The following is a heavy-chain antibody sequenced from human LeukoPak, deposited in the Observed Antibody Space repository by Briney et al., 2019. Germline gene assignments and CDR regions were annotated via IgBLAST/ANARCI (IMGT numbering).Heavy chain of an antibody. Sequence: GGSLRLSCAASGFTFSGYSMNWVRQAPGKGLEWVSSISSSSSYIYYADSVKGRFTISRDNAKKSLYLQMNSLGAEDTAVYYCARDTGAYYDSGGLDYWGQGTLVTVSS. V-gene: IGHV3-21*01. CDR3: ARDTGAYYDSGGLDY. J-gene: IGHJ4*02. CDR1: GFTFSGYS. CDR2: ISSSSSYI. D-gene: IGHD3-22*01.